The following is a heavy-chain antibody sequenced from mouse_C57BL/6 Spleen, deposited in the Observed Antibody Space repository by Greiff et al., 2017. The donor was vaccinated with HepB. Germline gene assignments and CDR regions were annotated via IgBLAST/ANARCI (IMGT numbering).Heavy chain of an antibody. V-gene: IGHV1-82*01. CDR2: IYPGDGDT. Sequence: VQLQQSGPELVKPGASVKISCKASGYAFSSSWMNWVKQRPGKGLEWIGRIYPGDGDTNYNGKFKGKATLTADKSSSTAYMQLSSLPSEDSAVYFCAGYFTTVVADYFDYWGQGTTLTVSS. D-gene: IGHD1-1*01. CDR1: GYAFSSSW. J-gene: IGHJ2*01. CDR3: AGYFTTVVADYFDY.